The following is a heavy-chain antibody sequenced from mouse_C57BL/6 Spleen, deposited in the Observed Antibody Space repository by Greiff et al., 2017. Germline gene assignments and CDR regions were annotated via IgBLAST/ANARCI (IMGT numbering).Heavy chain of an antibody. Sequence: VQLVESGAELARPGASVKLSCKASGYTFTSYGISWVKQRTGQGLEWIGEIYPRSGNTYYNEKFKGKATLTADKSSSTAYMELRSLTSEDSAVYFCARGSSGFDYWGQGTTLTVSS. D-gene: IGHD3-1*01. J-gene: IGHJ2*01. V-gene: IGHV1-81*01. CDR1: GYTFTSYG. CDR2: IYPRSGNT. CDR3: ARGSSGFDY.